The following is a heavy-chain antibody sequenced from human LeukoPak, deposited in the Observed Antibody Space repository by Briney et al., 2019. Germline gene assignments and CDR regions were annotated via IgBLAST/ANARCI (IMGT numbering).Heavy chain of an antibody. D-gene: IGHD5-18*01. CDR2: IYYSGST. Sequence: SQTLSLTCTVSGGSISSYYWSWIRQPPGKGLEWIGYIYYSGSTNYNPSLKSRVTISVDTSKNQFSLKLSSVTAADTAVYYCARQGTAMAPYYFDYWGQGTLVTVSS. CDR3: ARQGTAMAPYYFDY. V-gene: IGHV4-59*01. CDR1: GGSISSYY. J-gene: IGHJ4*02.